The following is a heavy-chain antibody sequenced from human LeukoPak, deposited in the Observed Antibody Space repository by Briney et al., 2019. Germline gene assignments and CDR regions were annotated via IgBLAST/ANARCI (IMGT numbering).Heavy chain of an antibody. D-gene: IGHD1-14*01. Sequence: SETLSLTCTVSGGSISSGYYWGWIRQPPGKGLEWIGSIYHSGSTYYNPSLKSRVTISVDTSKNQFSLKLSSVTAADTAVYYCARGYSRVDAFDIWGQGTMVTVSS. CDR2: IYHSGST. V-gene: IGHV4-38-2*02. CDR1: GGSISSGYY. CDR3: ARGYSRVDAFDI. J-gene: IGHJ3*02.